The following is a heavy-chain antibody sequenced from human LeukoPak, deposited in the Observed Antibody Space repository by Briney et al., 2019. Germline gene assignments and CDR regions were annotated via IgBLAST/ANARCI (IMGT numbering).Heavy chain of an antibody. Sequence: GGSLRLSRAASGFTFSSYAMSWVRQAPGKGLEWVSAISGSGGSTYYADSVKGRFTISRDNSKDTLYLQMNSLRAEDTAVYYCAKDDPPTDFWSGYYDYWGQGTLVTVSS. CDR2: ISGSGGST. D-gene: IGHD3-3*01. CDR1: GFTFSSYA. V-gene: IGHV3-23*01. CDR3: AKDDPPTDFWSGYYDY. J-gene: IGHJ4*02.